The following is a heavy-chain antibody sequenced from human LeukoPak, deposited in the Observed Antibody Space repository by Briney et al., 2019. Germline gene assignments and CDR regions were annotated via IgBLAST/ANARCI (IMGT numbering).Heavy chain of an antibody. CDR2: ISAYEGNT. CDR3: TRDRLDYCSSTSCYPYYYYYMDV. D-gene: IGHD2-2*01. V-gene: IGHV1-18*01. Sequence: GASVKVSCKASGYTFTSYGISWVRQGLGQGLEWMGWISAYEGNTNYARKLRGRVTVTTDTSTSTAYMELRSMTSGDTAVYYCTRDRLDYCSSTSCYPYYYYYMDVWGKGTTVTASS. J-gene: IGHJ6*03. CDR1: GYTFTSYG.